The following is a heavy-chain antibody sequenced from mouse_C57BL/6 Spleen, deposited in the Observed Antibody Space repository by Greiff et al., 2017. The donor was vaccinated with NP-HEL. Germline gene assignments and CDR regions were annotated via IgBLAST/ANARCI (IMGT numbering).Heavy chain of an antibody. CDR2: IYPGDGDT. CDR3: AYGSSYFYAMDY. D-gene: IGHD1-1*01. CDR1: GYAFSSSW. V-gene: IGHV1-82*01. J-gene: IGHJ4*01. Sequence: LVESGPELVKPGASVKISCKASGYAFSSSWMNWVKQRPGKGLEWIGRIYPGDGDTNYNGKFKGKATLTADKSSSTAYMQLSSLTSEDSAVYFCAYGSSYFYAMDYWGQGTSVTVSS.